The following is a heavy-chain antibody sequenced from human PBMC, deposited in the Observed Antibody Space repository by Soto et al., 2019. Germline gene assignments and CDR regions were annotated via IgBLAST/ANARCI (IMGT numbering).Heavy chain of an antibody. J-gene: IGHJ6*02. V-gene: IGHV4-34*01. CDR2: INHSGST. D-gene: IGHD6-25*01. CDR3: ARALGTAEPSARSDGTDV. Sequence: QVQLQQWGAGLLKPSETLSLTCAVYGGSFSGYYWSWIRQPPGKGLEWIGEINHSGSTNYNPSLKGRVTRSVDTSSNQGARKVSLGSAADRAVYLCARALGTAEPSARSDGTDVSGHGTTVTVSS. CDR1: GGSFSGYY.